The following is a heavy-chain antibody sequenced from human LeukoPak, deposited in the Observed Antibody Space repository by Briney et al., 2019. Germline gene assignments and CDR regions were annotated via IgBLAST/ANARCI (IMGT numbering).Heavy chain of an antibody. CDR1: GFTFSSSG. Sequence: GGSLRLSCAASGFTFSSSGMHWVRQAPGKGLEWVAFIRYDGNNKYYADSVKGRFTISRDNAKNSLYLQMNSLRAEDTAVYYCAELGITMIGGVWGKGTTVTISS. D-gene: IGHD3-10*02. V-gene: IGHV3-30*02. CDR2: IRYDGNNK. J-gene: IGHJ6*04. CDR3: AELGITMIGGV.